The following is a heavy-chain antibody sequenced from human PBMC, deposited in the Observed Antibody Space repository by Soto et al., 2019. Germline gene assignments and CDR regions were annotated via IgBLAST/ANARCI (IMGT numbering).Heavy chain of an antibody. J-gene: IGHJ5*02. CDR1: GFTFSSYA. D-gene: IGHD2-2*02. Sequence: GSLRLSCAASGFTFSSYAMSWVRQAPGKGLEWVSAISGSGGSTYYADSVKGRFTISRDNSKNTLYLQMNSLRAEDTAVYYCAKVGERCSSTSCYTSLQDNWFDPWGQGTLVTVSS. CDR2: ISGSGGST. V-gene: IGHV3-23*01. CDR3: AKVGERCSSTSCYTSLQDNWFDP.